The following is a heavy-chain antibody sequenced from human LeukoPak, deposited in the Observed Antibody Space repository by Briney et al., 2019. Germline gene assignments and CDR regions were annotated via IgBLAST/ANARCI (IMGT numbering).Heavy chain of an antibody. CDR1: GFSFSGYA. Sequence: GGSLRLSCAASGFSFSGYAMSWVRQAPGKGLEWVSAISASGGSTNYADSVKGRFTISRDNSKNTLYLQMNSLRAEDTAVYYCAKSSSGWYSFDYWGQGTLVTVSS. D-gene: IGHD6-19*01. V-gene: IGHV3-23*01. J-gene: IGHJ4*02. CDR2: ISASGGST. CDR3: AKSSSGWYSFDY.